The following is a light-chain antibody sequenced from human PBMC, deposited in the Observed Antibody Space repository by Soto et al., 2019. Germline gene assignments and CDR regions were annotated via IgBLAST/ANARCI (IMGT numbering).Light chain of an antibody. CDR2: EVS. CDR3: SSYAGSNNYV. Sequence: QSVLTQPPSASGSPGQSVTISCTGTSSDVGAYNYLSWYQQHPGKAPKHMIYEVSKRPSGVPDRFSGSKSGNTASLTVSGLQAEDEADYYCSSYAGSNNYVFGTGTKLTVL. V-gene: IGLV2-8*01. J-gene: IGLJ1*01. CDR1: SSDVGAYNY.